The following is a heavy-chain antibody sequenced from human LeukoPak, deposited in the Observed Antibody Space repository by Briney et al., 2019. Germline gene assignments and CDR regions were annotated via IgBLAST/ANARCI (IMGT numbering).Heavy chain of an antibody. CDR3: ARDGYCSSTSCLDY. CDR1: GFTFSNYA. V-gene: IGHV3-23*01. CDR2: VSGGGGTT. J-gene: IGHJ4*02. D-gene: IGHD2-2*03. Sequence: GGSLRLSCAASGFTFSNYAMSWVRQAPGKRLEWVSSVSGGGGTTYYADSVKGRFTISRDNSKNTLYLQMNSLRGEDTAVYYCARDGYCSSTSCLDYWGQGTLVTVSS.